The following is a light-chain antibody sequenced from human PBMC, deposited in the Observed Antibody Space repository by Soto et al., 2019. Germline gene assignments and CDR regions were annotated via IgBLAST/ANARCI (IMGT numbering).Light chain of an antibody. Sequence: SYELTQPPSVSVSPGQTATITCSGDNLGNKYTSWYQLKPGQSPLLVIYENSKRPSGIPERFSGSNSGNAATLTISGTQAMDEADYYCQAWDSSDVVFGGGTKVTVL. CDR2: ENS. V-gene: IGLV3-1*01. CDR1: NLGNKY. CDR3: QAWDSSDVV. J-gene: IGLJ2*01.